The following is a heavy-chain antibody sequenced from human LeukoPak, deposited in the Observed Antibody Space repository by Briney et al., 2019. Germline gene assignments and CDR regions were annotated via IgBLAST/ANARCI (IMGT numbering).Heavy chain of an antibody. D-gene: IGHD3-22*01. Sequence: SVNVSCKASGGTFDNTAVNWLRQAPGQGLEWMGRIFFTLGSGTFAQKLQGRVRFSADKATNTAYMELSSLRPEDTAIYYCARVDHDSRPYSHRGPQNWFDPWGRGTRVTVSS. CDR1: GGTFDNTA. J-gene: IGHJ5*02. CDR3: ARVDHDSRPYSHRGPQNWFDP. CDR2: IFFTLGSG. V-gene: IGHV1-69*04.